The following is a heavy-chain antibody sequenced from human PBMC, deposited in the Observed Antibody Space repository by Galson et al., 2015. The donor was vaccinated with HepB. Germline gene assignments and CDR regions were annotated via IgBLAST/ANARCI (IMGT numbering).Heavy chain of an antibody. V-gene: IGHV3-30*04. D-gene: IGHD3-10*01. CDR1: GFTFSSYA. J-gene: IGHJ5*02. CDR2: ISYDGSNK. Sequence: SLRLSCAASGFTFSSYAMHWVRQAPGKGLEWVAVISYDGSNKYYADSVKGRFTISRDNSKNTLYLQMNSLRAEDTAVYYCARPAIPVWFGESYTWFDPWGQGSLVTVSS. CDR3: ARPAIPVWFGESYTWFDP.